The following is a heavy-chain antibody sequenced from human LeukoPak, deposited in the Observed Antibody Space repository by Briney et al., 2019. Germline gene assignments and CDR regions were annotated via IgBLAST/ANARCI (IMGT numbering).Heavy chain of an antibody. CDR2: INHSGST. CDR1: GGSFSGYY. V-gene: IGHV4-34*01. CDR3: AITYYDSSGYYFDY. Sequence: PSETLSLTCAVYGGSFSGYYWSWIRQPPGKGLEWIGEINHSGSTNYNPSLKSRVTISVDTSKNQFSLKLRSVTAADTAVYYCAITYYDSSGYYFDYWGQGTLVTVSS. D-gene: IGHD3-22*01. J-gene: IGHJ4*02.